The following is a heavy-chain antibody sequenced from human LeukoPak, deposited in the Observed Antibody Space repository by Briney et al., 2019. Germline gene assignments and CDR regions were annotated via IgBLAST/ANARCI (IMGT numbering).Heavy chain of an antibody. CDR2: ISYDGSNK. Sequence: GRSLRLSCATSGFTFSSYAMHWVRQAPGKGLEWVAVISYDGSNKYYADSVKGRFTISRDNSKNTLYLQMNSLRAEDTAVYYCASPFLGATTEDYWGQGTLVTVSS. V-gene: IGHV3-30-3*01. CDR1: GFTFSSYA. D-gene: IGHD1-26*01. J-gene: IGHJ4*02. CDR3: ASPFLGATTEDY.